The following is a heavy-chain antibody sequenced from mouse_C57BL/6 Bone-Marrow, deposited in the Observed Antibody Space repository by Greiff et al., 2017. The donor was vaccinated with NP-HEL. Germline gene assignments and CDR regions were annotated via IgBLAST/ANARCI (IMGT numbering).Heavy chain of an antibody. V-gene: IGHV5-9-1*02. CDR2: ISSGGDYI. CDR3: TRERDYYGSPYYAMDY. CDR1: GFTFSSYA. Sequence: EVMLVESGEGLVKPGGSLKLSCAASGFTFSSYAMSWVRQTPEKRLEWVAYISSGGDYIYYADTVKGRFTISRDNARNTLYLQMSSLKSEDTAMYYCTRERDYYGSPYYAMDYWGQGTSVTVSS. D-gene: IGHD1-1*01. J-gene: IGHJ4*01.